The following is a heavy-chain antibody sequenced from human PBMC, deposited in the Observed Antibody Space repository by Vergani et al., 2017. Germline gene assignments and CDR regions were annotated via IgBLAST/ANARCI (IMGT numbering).Heavy chain of an antibody. Sequence: QVQLQESGPGLVKPSETLSLTCTVSGGSISSYYWSWIRQPPGKGLEWIGYIYYSGSTYYNPSLKSRVTISVDTSKNQFSLKLSSVTAADTAVYYCARSRITMVRGVIILDAFDIWGQGTMVTVSS. D-gene: IGHD3-10*01. CDR2: IYYSGST. J-gene: IGHJ3*02. CDR3: ARSRITMVRGVIILDAFDI. V-gene: IGHV4-59*12. CDR1: GGSISSYY.